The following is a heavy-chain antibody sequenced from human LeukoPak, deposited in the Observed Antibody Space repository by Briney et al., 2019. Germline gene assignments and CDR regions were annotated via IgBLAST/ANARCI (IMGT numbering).Heavy chain of an antibody. CDR1: GGTFSSYA. CDR3: ARTLGVGASDY. Sequence: SVKVSCKASGGTFSSYAISWVRQAPGQGLEWMGRIIPIFGIANYAQKFQGRVTITADKSTSTAYMELSSLRSEDTAVYYCARTLGVGASDYWGQGTLVTISS. J-gene: IGHJ4*02. D-gene: IGHD1-26*01. V-gene: IGHV1-69*04. CDR2: IIPIFGIA.